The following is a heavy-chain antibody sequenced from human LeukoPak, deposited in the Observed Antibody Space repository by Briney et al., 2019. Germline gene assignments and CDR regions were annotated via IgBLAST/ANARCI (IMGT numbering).Heavy chain of an antibody. D-gene: IGHD2-2*01. CDR1: GGSISSGSYY. J-gene: IGHJ6*03. V-gene: IGHV4-61*02. CDR3: ARSGYCSSTSCHPGYYYYMDV. Sequence: PSQTLSLTCTVSGGSISSGSYYWSWIRQPAGKGLEWIGRIYTSGSTNYNPSLKSRVTISVDTSKNQFSLKLSSVTAADTAVYYCARSGYCSSTSCHPGYYYYMDVWGKGTTVTVSS. CDR2: IYTSGST.